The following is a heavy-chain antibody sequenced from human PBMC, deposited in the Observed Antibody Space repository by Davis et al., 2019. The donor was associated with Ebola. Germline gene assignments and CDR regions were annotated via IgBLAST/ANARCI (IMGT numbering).Heavy chain of an antibody. D-gene: IGHD3-10*01. V-gene: IGHV3-33*06. CDR1: GFTLSNYG. J-gene: IGHJ4*02. CDR2: IWYDGSNK. CDR3: AKDGGNGRNPEF. Sequence: GGSLRLSCAASGFTLSNYGMLWVRQAPGKGLEWVAVIWYDGSNKYYADSVKGRFTISRDNSKDTVYLQMNSLRSDDTAIYYCAKDGGNGRNPEFWGQGTLVTVSS.